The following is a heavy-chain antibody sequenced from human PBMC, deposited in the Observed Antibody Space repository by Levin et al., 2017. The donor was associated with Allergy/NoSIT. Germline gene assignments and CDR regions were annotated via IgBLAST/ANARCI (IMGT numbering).Heavy chain of an antibody. CDR1: GYSISSGYY. V-gene: IGHV4-38-2*02. J-gene: IGHJ5*02. CDR3: AREYGARNPGPWFDP. Sequence: SETLSLTCAVSGYSISSGYYWGWIRQPPGKGLEWIGSIYHSGSTYYNPSLKSRVTISVDTSKNQFSLKLSSVTAADTAVYYCAREYGARNPGPWFDPWGQGTLVTVSS. CDR2: IYHSGST. D-gene: IGHD1-14*01.